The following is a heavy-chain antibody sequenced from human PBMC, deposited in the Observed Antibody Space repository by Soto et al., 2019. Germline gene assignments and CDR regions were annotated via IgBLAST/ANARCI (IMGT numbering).Heavy chain of an antibody. V-gene: IGHV1-46*01. J-gene: IGHJ4*02. CDR1: GYRFTTYQ. Sequence: ASVKVSCKASGYRFTTYQMHWVRQSPGQGLEWMGTINPSGGSTSYAQRFQGRVTMTRYTSTSTVYMQLSSLRSEDTALYYCARGDSNGWYFDYWGQGTLVTVSS. CDR3: ARGDSNGWYFDY. CDR2: INPSGGST. D-gene: IGHD6-19*01.